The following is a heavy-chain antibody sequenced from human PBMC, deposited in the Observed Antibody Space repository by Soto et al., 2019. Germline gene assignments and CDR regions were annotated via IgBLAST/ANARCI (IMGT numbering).Heavy chain of an antibody. V-gene: IGHV3-21*01. CDR1: GFTFTRYS. Sequence: GGSLRLSCAASGFTFTRYSMNWVRQAPGKGLEWVSSISSTTNYIYYADSMKGRFTVSRDNAKNSVYLDMNSLSAEDTAVYYCARESEGLTSNFDYWGQGTLVTVSS. CDR2: ISSTTNYI. J-gene: IGHJ4*02. CDR3: ARESEGLTSNFDY.